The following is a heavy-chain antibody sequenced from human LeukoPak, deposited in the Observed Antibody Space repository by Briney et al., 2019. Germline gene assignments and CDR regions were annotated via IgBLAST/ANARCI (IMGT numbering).Heavy chain of an antibody. CDR2: IYYSGST. CDR3: ARGLYDSSGYYGYYYYYYMDV. J-gene: IGHJ6*03. Sequence: PSETLSLTCTVSGGSISSYYWSWIRQPPGKGLEWIGDIYYSGSTNYNPSLKSRVTISVDTSKNQFSLKLSSVTAADTAVYYCARGLYDSSGYYGYYYYYYMDVWGKGTTVTVSS. D-gene: IGHD3-22*01. CDR1: GGSISSYY. V-gene: IGHV4-59*01.